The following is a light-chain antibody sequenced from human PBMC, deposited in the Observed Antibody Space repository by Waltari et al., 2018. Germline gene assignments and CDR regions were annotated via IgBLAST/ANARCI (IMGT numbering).Light chain of an antibody. CDR3: AAWDDSLNGHVV. CDR1: SSITGSNT. Sequence: QSVLTQPPPASVPPGQRVTVSCSGRSSITGSNTANWYQQLPGTAPNLLIYSNNPRPSGVPDRFSGSKSGTSASLAISGLQSEDEADYYCAAWDDSLNGHVVFGGGTKLTVL. V-gene: IGLV1-44*01. CDR2: SNN. J-gene: IGLJ2*01.